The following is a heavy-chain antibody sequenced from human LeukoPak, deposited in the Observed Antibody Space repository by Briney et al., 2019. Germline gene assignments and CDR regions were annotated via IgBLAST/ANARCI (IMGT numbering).Heavy chain of an antibody. CDR1: GGSISSYY. V-gene: IGHV4-59*08. Sequence: SETLSLTCTVSGGSISSYYWSWIRQPPGKGLGWIGDIYYSGSTNYNPSLKSRVTISVDTSKNQFSLRLSSVTAADTAVYYSARLASGSYGPLTPFDYWGQGTLVTVSS. CDR2: IYYSGST. D-gene: IGHD1-26*01. CDR3: ARLASGSYGPLTPFDY. J-gene: IGHJ4*02.